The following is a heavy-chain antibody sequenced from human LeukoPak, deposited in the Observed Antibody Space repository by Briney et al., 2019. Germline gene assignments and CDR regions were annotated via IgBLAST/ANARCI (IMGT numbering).Heavy chain of an antibody. CDR3: ARGGDTMSHLGGTFDL. Sequence: GESLKISCQGSGYNFSIYWIGWVRQLPGKGLEWMGIIYPGDSDTRYSPSFQGQVTISADKSISTAYLQWSSLKASDTAMYYCARGGDTMSHLGGTFDLWGQGTMVTVSS. CDR2: IYPGDSDT. J-gene: IGHJ3*01. D-gene: IGHD3-22*01. V-gene: IGHV5-51*01. CDR1: GYNFSIYW.